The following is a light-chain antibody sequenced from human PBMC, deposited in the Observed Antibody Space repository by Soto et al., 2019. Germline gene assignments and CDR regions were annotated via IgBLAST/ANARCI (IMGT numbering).Light chain of an antibody. V-gene: IGKV1-5*03. CDR1: QSISSW. J-gene: IGKJ1*01. Sequence: DIQMTQSPSTLSASVGDRVTITCRASQSISSWLAWYQQKPGTAPKLLIYKASTLQSGVPSRFSGSGSGTEFTLTIRSLQPDNSATYYCQQYNDNWTFGQGNKVEIK. CDR2: KAS. CDR3: QQYNDNWT.